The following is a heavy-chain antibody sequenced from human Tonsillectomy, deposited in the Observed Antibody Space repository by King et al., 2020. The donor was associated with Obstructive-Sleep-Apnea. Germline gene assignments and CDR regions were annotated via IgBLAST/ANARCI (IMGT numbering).Heavy chain of an antibody. J-gene: IGHJ2*01. V-gene: IGHV3-66*01. Sequence: VQLVESGGGLVQPGGSLRLSCAASGFTVSSNYMAWVRQTPGKGLEWVSVIYSGGSTYYADSVKGRFTISRDNSKNTLYLQMDRLGAEDTSIFYCARLYYDTLTTYFWWFFDLWGRGTLVTVSS. CDR2: IYSGGST. CDR3: ARLYYDTLTTYFWWFFDL. D-gene: IGHD3-9*01. CDR1: GFTVSSNY.